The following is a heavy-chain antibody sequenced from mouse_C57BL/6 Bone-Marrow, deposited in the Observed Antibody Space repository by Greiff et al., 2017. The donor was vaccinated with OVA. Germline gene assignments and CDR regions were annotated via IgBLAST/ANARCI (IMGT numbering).Heavy chain of an antibody. D-gene: IGHD2-1*01. V-gene: IGHV1-64*01. CDR2: IHPNSGST. CDR1: GYTFTSYW. CDR3: ARSRYYGWYFDV. Sequence: QVHVKQPGAELVKPGASVKLSCKASGYTFTSYWMHWVKQRPGQGLEWIGMIHPNSGSTNYNEKFKSKATLTVDKSSSTAYMQLSSLTSEDSAVYYCARSRYYGWYFDVWGTGTTVTVSS. J-gene: IGHJ1*03.